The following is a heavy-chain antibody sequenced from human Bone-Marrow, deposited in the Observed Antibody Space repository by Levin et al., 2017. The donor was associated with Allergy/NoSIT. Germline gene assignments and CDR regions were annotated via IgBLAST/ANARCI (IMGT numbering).Heavy chain of an antibody. CDR2: INYNGEP. D-gene: IGHD2-2*01. Sequence: SETLSLTCGVDGGSISGDYWAWIRQSPGKGLEWLGEINYNGEPSYNPSLLSRLHISVDTSRNHFSLKLTSVTAADRGLYFCAREFCSSTSCYFSFDPRGQGTLVSVSS. V-gene: IGHV4-34*01. J-gene: IGHJ5*02. CDR3: AREFCSSTSCYFSFDP. CDR1: GGSISGDY.